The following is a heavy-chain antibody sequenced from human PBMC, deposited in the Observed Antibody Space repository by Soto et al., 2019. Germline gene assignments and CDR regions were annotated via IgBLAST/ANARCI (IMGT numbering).Heavy chain of an antibody. CDR2: IRSKANSYAT. V-gene: IGHV3-73*01. D-gene: IGHD3-9*01. CDR3: TRTPYYDILTGVYPYGYYGMDV. Sequence: GGSLRLSCAASGFTFSGSAMHWVRQASGKGLEWVGRIRSKANSYATAYAASVKGRFTISRDDSKNTAYLQMNSLTTEDTAVYYCTRTPYYDILTGVYPYGYYGMDVWGQGTTVTVSS. J-gene: IGHJ6*02. CDR1: GFTFSGSA.